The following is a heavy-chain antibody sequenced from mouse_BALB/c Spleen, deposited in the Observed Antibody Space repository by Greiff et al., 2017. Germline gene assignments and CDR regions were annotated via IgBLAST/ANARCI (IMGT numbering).Heavy chain of an antibody. D-gene: IGHD2-14*01. Sequence: EVHLVESGGGLVQPGGSRKLSCAASGFTFSSFGMHWVRQAPEKGLEWVAYISSGSSTIYYADTVKGRFTISRDNPKNTLFLQMTSLRSEDTAMYYCARWVRPYYAMDYWGQGTSVTVSS. CDR2: ISSGSSTI. CDR3: ARWVRPYYAMDY. J-gene: IGHJ4*01. V-gene: IGHV5-17*02. CDR1: GFTFSSFG.